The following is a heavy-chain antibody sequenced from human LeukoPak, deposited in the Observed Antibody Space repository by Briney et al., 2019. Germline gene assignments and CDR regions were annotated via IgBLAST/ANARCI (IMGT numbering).Heavy chain of an antibody. CDR3: ARAADCTNGLCSYFDY. Sequence: GGSLRLSCAASEFTFSSFAMNWVRQAPGKGLEWVAVISYDGSNKYYADSVKGRFTISRDNSKNTLYLQMNSLRAEDTAVYYCARAADCTNGLCSYFDYWGQGTLVTVSS. D-gene: IGHD2-8*01. J-gene: IGHJ4*02. V-gene: IGHV3-30*01. CDR2: ISYDGSNK. CDR1: EFTFSSFA.